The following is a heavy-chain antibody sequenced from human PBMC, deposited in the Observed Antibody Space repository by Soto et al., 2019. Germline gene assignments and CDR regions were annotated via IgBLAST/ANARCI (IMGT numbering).Heavy chain of an antibody. J-gene: IGHJ4*02. D-gene: IGHD4-4*01. Sequence: EVQLVESGGGLVKPGGSLRLSCEASGFTFSNAWMSWVRQAPGKGLEWVGRIKTKKDGGTIDYAAPVKGRFTISRNDSNNTVYLQMNNLKTEDTAVYYCTILFIIVDYSKNWGQGTLVTVSS. CDR1: GFTFSNAW. V-gene: IGHV3-15*01. CDR3: TILFIIVDYSKN. CDR2: IKTKKDGGTI.